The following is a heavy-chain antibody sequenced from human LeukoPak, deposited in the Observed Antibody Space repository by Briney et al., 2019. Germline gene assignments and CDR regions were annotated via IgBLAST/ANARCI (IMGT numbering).Heavy chain of an antibody. J-gene: IGHJ4*02. D-gene: IGHD6-19*01. Sequence: GGSLRLSCAASGFTFDDYAMHWVRQAPGKGLEWVSLISGDGGSTYYADSVKGRFTISRDNSKNSLYLQMNSLRTEDTALYYCAKDQGSSGWTRPFDCWGQGTLVTVSS. V-gene: IGHV3-43*02. CDR1: GFTFDDYA. CDR3: AKDQGSSGWTRPFDC. CDR2: ISGDGGST.